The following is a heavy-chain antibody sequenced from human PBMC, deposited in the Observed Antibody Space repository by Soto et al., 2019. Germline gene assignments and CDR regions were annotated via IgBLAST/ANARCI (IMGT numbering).Heavy chain of an antibody. J-gene: IGHJ4*02. V-gene: IGHV3-30*18. Sequence: LRLSCAASGFTFCSYGMHWVRQAPGKGLEWVAVISYDGSNKYYADSVKGRFTISRDNSKNTLYLQMNSLSAEDTAVYYCAKDQLSVDSSGYYGYWGQGTLVTVSS. CDR1: GFTFCSYG. D-gene: IGHD3-22*01. CDR3: AKDQLSVDSSGYYGY. CDR2: ISYDGSNK.